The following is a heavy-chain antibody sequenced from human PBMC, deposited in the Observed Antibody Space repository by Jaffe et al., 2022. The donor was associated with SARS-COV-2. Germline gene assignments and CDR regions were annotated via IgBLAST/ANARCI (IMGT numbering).Heavy chain of an antibody. CDR1: GFTFTNYW. J-gene: IGHJ4*02. Sequence: EVQLVESGGGLVQPGGSLRLSCAASGFTFTNYWMSWVRQAPGKGLEWVGNINTKGDGKQYADSVKGRFTISRDNARNSLSVQMNSLTAEDTAIYYCARDERGGYFDYWGQGILVTVS. CDR2: INTKGDGK. V-gene: IGHV3-7*01. D-gene: IGHD2-15*01. CDR3: ARDERGGYFDY.